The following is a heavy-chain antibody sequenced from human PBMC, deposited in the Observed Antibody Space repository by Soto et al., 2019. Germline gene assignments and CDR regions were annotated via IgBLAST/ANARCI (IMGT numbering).Heavy chain of an antibody. CDR2: IVVGSGNT. D-gene: IGHD3-10*01. CDR3: AADSVTMVRGVITIDSTS. V-gene: IGHV1-58*02. J-gene: IGHJ5*02. CDR1: GFTFTSSA. Sequence: ASVKVSCKASGFTFTSSAMQWVRQARGQRLEWIGWIVVGSGNTNYAQKFQERVTITRDMSTSTAYMELSSLRSEDTAVYYCAADSVTMVRGVITIDSTSWGQGTLVTVSS.